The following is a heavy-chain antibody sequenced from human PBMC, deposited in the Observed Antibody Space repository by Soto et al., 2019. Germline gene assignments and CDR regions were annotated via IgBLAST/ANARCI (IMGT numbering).Heavy chain of an antibody. CDR3: ARLKLELPCGMDV. CDR1: GVSFSGYY. J-gene: IGHJ6*02. V-gene: IGHV4-34*01. D-gene: IGHD1-7*01. CDR2: INHSGST. Sequence: SETLSLTCAVYGVSFSGYYWSWIRQPPGKGLEWIGEINHSGSTNYNPSLKSRVTISVDTSKNQFSLKLSSVTAADTAVYYCARLKLELPCGMDVWGQGTTVTVSS.